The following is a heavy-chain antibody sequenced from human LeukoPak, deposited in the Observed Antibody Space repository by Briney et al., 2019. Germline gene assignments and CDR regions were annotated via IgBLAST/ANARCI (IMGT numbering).Heavy chain of an antibody. D-gene: IGHD3-10*01. V-gene: IGHV3-21*01. CDR2: ISSDSSYI. J-gene: IGHJ4*02. CDR3: ASVPLHKEYYFDY. Sequence: PGGSLRLSCTASGFTFSSYWMSWVRQAPGKGLEWVSSISSDSSYIYYADAVHGRFTISRDNAKNSLYLQMNSLRAEDTAVYYCASVPLHKEYYFDYWGQGTLVTVSS. CDR1: GFTFSSYW.